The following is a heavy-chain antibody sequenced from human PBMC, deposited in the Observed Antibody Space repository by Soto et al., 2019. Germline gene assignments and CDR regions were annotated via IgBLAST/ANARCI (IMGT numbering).Heavy chain of an antibody. V-gene: IGHV3-30-3*01. CDR3: ARGHDIVLVPAAIPEN. Sequence: QVQLVESGGGVVQPGRSLRLSCAGSGFTFSIYAMQWVRQAPGKGLEWVAFISNDGSNKYYADSVKGRFTISRDNSKNTRYLQMNTLGPENTAVYYCARGHDIVLVPAAIPENWGQGTLVTVSS. J-gene: IGHJ4*02. CDR2: ISNDGSNK. CDR1: GFTFSIYA. D-gene: IGHD2-2*01.